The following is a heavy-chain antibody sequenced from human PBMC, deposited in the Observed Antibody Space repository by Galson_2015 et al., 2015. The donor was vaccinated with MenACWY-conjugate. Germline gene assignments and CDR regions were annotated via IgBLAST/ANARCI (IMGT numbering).Heavy chain of an antibody. CDR1: GFTFDDYG. Sequence: SLRLSCAASGFTFDDYGMSWVRQAPGKGLEWVSGINWNGGSTGYADSVKGRFTISRDNAKNSLYLQMNSLRAEDTALYYCARGFDGSGSYYTKPPDYWGQGTLVTVSS. J-gene: IGHJ4*02. V-gene: IGHV3-20*04. D-gene: IGHD3-10*01. CDR2: INWNGGST. CDR3: ARGFDGSGSYYTKPPDY.